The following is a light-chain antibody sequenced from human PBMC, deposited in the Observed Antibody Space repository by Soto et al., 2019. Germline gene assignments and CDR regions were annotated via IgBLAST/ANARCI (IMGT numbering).Light chain of an antibody. CDR1: QSISSW. CDR3: RQYNGYSWT. Sequence: DIQMTQSPSTLSASVGDRVTITCRASQSISSWLAWYQQKPGKSPKLLIYDASSLESGVPSRFSGSGSGTEFALSISGLQPNDCATDSCRQYNGYSWTFGQGTKVEIK. V-gene: IGKV1-5*01. CDR2: DAS. J-gene: IGKJ1*01.